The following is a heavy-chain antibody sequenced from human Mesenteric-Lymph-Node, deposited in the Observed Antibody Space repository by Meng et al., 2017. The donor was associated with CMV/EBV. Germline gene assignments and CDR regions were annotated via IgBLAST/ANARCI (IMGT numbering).Heavy chain of an antibody. CDR3: ASAGSDWSSNYYYYGMDV. D-gene: IGHD3-9*01. Sequence: SVKVSCKASGYIFTNYFVHWVRQAPGQGLEWMGGIIPIFGPANYAQKFQGRVTITTDESTSTAYMEMSSLRSQDTAVYYCASAGSDWSSNYYYYGMDVWGQGTTVTVSS. CDR1: GYIFTNYF. V-gene: IGHV1-69*05. J-gene: IGHJ6*02. CDR2: IIPIFGPA.